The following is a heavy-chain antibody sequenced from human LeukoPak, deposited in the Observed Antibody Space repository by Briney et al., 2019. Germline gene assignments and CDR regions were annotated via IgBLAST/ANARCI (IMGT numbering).Heavy chain of an antibody. CDR3: ARGGVMSGSYWSGLSDYMDV. Sequence: GGSLRLSCAASGFTFSSYTMNWVRQAPGKGLEWVSSISSSSSYIYYADSVKGRFTISRDNAKNSLYLQMNSLRAEDTAVYYCARGGVMSGSYWSGLSDYMDVWGKGTTVTISS. CDR1: GFTFSSYT. CDR2: ISSSSSYI. V-gene: IGHV3-21*01. J-gene: IGHJ6*03. D-gene: IGHD1-26*01.